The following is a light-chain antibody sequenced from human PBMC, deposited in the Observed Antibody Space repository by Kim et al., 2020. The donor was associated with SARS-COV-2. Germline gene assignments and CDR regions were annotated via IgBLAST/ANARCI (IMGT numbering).Light chain of an antibody. Sequence: EIVLTQSPGTLSLSPGERATLSCRASDYVGASSLAWYQQRPGQPPRLLIYSTSTRASGIPDRFSGSGSATDFTLTISGLEPEDFAVYYCQEYGSSFGGGTKVDIK. CDR2: STS. CDR3: QEYGSS. J-gene: IGKJ4*01. CDR1: DYVGASS. V-gene: IGKV3-20*01.